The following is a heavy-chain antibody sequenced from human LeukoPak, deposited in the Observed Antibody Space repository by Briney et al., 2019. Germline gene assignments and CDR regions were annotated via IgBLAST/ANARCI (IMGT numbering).Heavy chain of an antibody. D-gene: IGHD3-22*01. CDR3: ARDPSGSSGYYYPYYFDY. V-gene: IGHV3-21*01. Sequence: PGGSLRLSCAASGFTFSSYSMNWVRQAPGKGLEWVSSISSSSSYIYYADSVKGRFTISRDNAKNSLYLQMNSLRAEDTAVYYCARDPSGSSGYYYPYYFDYWGQGTLVTVSS. CDR1: GFTFSSYS. J-gene: IGHJ4*02. CDR2: ISSSSSYI.